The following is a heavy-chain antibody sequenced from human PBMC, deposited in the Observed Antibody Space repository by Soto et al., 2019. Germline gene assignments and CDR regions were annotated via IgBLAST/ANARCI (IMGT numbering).Heavy chain of an antibody. V-gene: IGHV4-59*01. D-gene: IGHD3-3*01. J-gene: IGHJ6*03. CDR1: GGSISSYY. CDR3: AGAYYDFWGGSYYYYMDL. CDR2: IHYSGST. Sequence: SETLSLTCTVSGGSISSYYWSWIRQPPGKGLEWIGYIHYSGSTNYNPSLNSRVTISVDTSKNQFSLKLSSVTAADAAIYYCAGAYYDFWGGSYYYYMDLWGKGTTVTVSS.